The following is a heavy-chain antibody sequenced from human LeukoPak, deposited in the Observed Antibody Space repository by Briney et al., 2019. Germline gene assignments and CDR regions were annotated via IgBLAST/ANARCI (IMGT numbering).Heavy chain of an antibody. CDR1: GGSISNYNYY. V-gene: IGHV4-39*07. CDR3: ARLDGGSYAFDI. Sequence: SETLSLTCSVSGGSISNYNYYWGWIRQPPGKGLEWIGTIYYSGNTYYNESLKSRVTISIDTSKNQFSLKLSSVTAADTAVYYCARLDGGSYAFDIWGQGTMVTVSS. CDR2: IYYSGNT. J-gene: IGHJ3*02. D-gene: IGHD1-26*01.